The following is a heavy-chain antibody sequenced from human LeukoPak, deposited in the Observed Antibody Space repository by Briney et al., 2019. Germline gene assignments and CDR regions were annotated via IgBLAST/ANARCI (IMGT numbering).Heavy chain of an antibody. D-gene: IGHD2/OR15-2a*01. CDR2: ISPYNGNT. CDR3: ARSFSVDTFDI. V-gene: IGHV1-18*01. CDR1: GYTFISYG. Sequence: GASVKVSCKASGYTFISYGISWVRQAPGQGLEWMGWISPYNGNTNYAQKLQGRVTMTTDTSTSTAYMELRSLRSDDTAVYYCARSFSVDTFDIWGQGTMVTVSS. J-gene: IGHJ3*02.